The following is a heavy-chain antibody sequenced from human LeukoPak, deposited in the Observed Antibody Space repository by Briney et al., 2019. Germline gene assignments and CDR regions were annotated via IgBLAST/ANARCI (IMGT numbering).Heavy chain of an antibody. V-gene: IGHV4-38-2*02. D-gene: IGHD3-10*01. Sequence: SETLSLTCTVSGYSISSGYYWGWIRQPPGKGLEWIGSIYHSGSTYYNPSLKSRVTISVDTSKNQFSLKLSSVTAADTAVYYCARRGRITMVRGVRGWFDPWGQGTLVTVSS. J-gene: IGHJ5*02. CDR2: IYHSGST. CDR3: ARRGRITMVRGVRGWFDP. CDR1: GYSISSGYY.